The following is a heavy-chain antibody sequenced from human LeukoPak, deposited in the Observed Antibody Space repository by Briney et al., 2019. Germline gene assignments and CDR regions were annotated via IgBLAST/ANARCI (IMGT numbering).Heavy chain of an antibody. D-gene: IGHD4-17*01. CDR1: GYTFTIYG. CDR2: ISAYNGNT. V-gene: IGHV1-18*01. Sequence: ASVKVSCKASGYTFTIYGISWVRQAPGQGLEGMGWISAYNGNTNYAQKLQGRVTMTTDTSTSTAYMELRSLRSDDTAVYYCARFRGGYGDYSYYYYYMDVWGKGTTVTVSS. J-gene: IGHJ6*03. CDR3: ARFRGGYGDYSYYYYYMDV.